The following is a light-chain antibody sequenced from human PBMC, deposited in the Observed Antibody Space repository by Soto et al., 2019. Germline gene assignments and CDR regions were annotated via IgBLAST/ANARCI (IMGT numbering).Light chain of an antibody. CDR3: LQHNSYPWT. CDR2: AAS. Sequence: DTQMTQSPSAMSASVGDRVTITCRASQDISNNVAWFQQKPGKAPKRLISAASSLQSGVPSRFGGSGSGTEFTLTISSLQPGDFATYYCLQHNSYPWTFGPGTKVEIK. J-gene: IGKJ1*01. V-gene: IGKV1-17*03. CDR1: QDISNN.